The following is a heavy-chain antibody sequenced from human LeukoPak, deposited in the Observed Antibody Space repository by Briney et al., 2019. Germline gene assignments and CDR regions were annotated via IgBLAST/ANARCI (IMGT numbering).Heavy chain of an antibody. CDR1: GGSINDAS. V-gene: IGHV4-59*01. J-gene: IGHJ4*02. CDR3: ARVGTYYRSLDS. D-gene: IGHD3-10*01. CDR2: IYHSGGT. Sequence: PSETLSLTCTVSGGSINDASWNWIRKPPGQGLEWIGYIYHSGGTNYNPSLRSRVTISLDTSKNQFSLKLSFVTAADTAVYYCARVGTYYRSLDSWGQGTLVTVSS.